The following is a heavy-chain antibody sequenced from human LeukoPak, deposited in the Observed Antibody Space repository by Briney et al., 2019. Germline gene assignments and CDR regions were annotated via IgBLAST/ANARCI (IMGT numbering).Heavy chain of an antibody. CDR3: ARGYYDSSGYYGRDAFDI. CDR2: IIPIFGTA. CDR1: GGTFNSYA. V-gene: IGHV1-69*13. Sequence: ASVKVSCKASGGTFNSYAISWVRQAPGQGLEWMGGIIPIFGTANYAQKFQGRVTITADESTSTAYMELSSLRSEDTAVYYCARGYYDSSGYYGRDAFDIWGQGTMVTVSS. J-gene: IGHJ3*02. D-gene: IGHD3-22*01.